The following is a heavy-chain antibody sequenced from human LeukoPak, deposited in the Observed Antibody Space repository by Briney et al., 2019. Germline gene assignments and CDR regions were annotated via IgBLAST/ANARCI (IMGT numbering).Heavy chain of an antibody. CDR3: ARGPPPDFDC. Sequence: SETLSLTCTVSGGSISDYYWSWIRQPAGKGLEWIGRIYTTGSTDYNPSLKSRVTMSVDTSKNQFSLRLSSVTAADTAVYYCARGPPPDFDCWGQGTLVTVSS. J-gene: IGHJ4*02. CDR1: GGSISDYY. CDR2: IYTTGST. V-gene: IGHV4-4*07.